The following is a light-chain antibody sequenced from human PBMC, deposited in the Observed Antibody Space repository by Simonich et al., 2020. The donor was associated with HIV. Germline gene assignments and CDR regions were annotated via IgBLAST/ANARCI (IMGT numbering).Light chain of an antibody. J-gene: IGLJ3*02. Sequence: QLVLTQSPSASASLGASVKLTCTLSRGHSSYAIAWHQQQPEKGPRYLMKLNSDGRHYKGDGIPDRFSGSSSGAERYLTISSLQSEDEADYYCQTWGTGIRVFGGGTKLTVL. CDR3: QTWGTGIRV. CDR2: LNSDGRH. V-gene: IGLV4-69*01. CDR1: RGHSSYA.